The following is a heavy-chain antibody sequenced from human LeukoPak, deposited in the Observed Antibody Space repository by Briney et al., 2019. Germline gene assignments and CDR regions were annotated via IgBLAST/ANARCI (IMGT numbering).Heavy chain of an antibody. D-gene: IGHD4-23*01. Sequence: GGSLRLSCAASGFTFSSYSMNWVRQAPGKGLEWVSSISSSSYIYYADSVKGRFTISRDNAKNSLYLQMNSLRAEDTAVYYCARDNGGNSGDYYYYYMDVWGKGTTVTVSS. CDR3: ARDNGGNSGDYYYYYMDV. CDR2: ISSSSYI. J-gene: IGHJ6*03. CDR1: GFTFSSYS. V-gene: IGHV3-21*01.